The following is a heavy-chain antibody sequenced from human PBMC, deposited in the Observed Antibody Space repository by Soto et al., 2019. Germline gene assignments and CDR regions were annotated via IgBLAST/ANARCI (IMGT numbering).Heavy chain of an antibody. V-gene: IGHV1-69*13. Sequence: SVKVSCKASGGTFSSYAISWVLQAPGQGLEWMGGIIPIFGTANYAQKFQGRVTITADESTSTAYMELSSLRSEDTAVYYCARAGSERLRLPASLGYWGQGTLVTVSS. CDR2: IIPIFGTA. CDR3: ARAGSERLRLPASLGY. CDR1: GGTFSSYA. D-gene: IGHD5-12*01. J-gene: IGHJ4*02.